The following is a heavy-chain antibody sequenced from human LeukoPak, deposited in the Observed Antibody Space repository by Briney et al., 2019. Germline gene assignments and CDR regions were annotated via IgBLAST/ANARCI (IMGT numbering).Heavy chain of an antibody. Sequence: PGGSLRLSCAASGFTFSSYAMPWVRQAPGKGLEYVSAISSNGGSTYYANSVKGRFTISRDNSKNTLYLQMGSLRAEDMAVYYCARSRDGYNSYFDYWGQGTLVTVSS. J-gene: IGHJ4*02. D-gene: IGHD5-24*01. CDR3: ARSRDGYNSYFDY. V-gene: IGHV3-64*01. CDR1: GFTFSSYA. CDR2: ISSNGGST.